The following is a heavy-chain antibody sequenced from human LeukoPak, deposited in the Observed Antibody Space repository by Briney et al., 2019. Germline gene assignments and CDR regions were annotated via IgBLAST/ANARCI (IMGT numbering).Heavy chain of an antibody. V-gene: IGHV1-8*01. CDR2: MNPNSGNT. Sequence: ASVKVSCKASGYTFTSYDINWVRQATGQGLEWMGWMNPNSGNTGYAQKFQGRVTMTRNTSISTAYMELSSLRSEDTAVYYCARALPSLNWGSAYYFDYWGQGTLVTVSS. J-gene: IGHJ4*02. CDR1: GYTFTSYD. D-gene: IGHD7-27*01. CDR3: ARALPSLNWGSAYYFDY.